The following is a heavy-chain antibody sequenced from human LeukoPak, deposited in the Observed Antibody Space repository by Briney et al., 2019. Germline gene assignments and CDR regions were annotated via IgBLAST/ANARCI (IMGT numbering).Heavy chain of an antibody. CDR1: GFTLSKNS. CDR2: ISSSSSYI. Sequence: GGSLRLSCAASGFTLSKNSMNWVRQAPGKGLEWVSSISSSSSYIYYADSVKGRFTISRDNAKKSLSLQMNSLRAEDTAVYYCVRSGDNYGGPFDYWGQGILVTVSS. V-gene: IGHV3-21*01. D-gene: IGHD5-18*01. CDR3: VRSGDNYGGPFDY. J-gene: IGHJ4*02.